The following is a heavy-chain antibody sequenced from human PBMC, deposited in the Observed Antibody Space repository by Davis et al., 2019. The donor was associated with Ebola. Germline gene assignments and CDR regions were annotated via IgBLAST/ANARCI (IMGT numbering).Heavy chain of an antibody. J-gene: IGHJ6*02. CDR1: GFTFSSYW. V-gene: IGHV3-7*01. CDR3: ARTPRLCSSTSCYYYYYGMDV. Sequence: PGGSLRLSCAASGFTFSSYWMSWVRQAPGKGLEWVANINEDGSEKYYVDSVKGRFTISRDNAKNSLYLQMNSLRAEDTAAYYCARTPRLCSSTSCYYYYYGMDVWGQGTTVTVSS. CDR2: INEDGSEK. D-gene: IGHD2-2*01.